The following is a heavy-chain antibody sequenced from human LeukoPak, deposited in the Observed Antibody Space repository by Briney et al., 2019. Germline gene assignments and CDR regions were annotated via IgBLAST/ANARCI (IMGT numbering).Heavy chain of an antibody. CDR2: ISAYNGNT. V-gene: IGHV1-18*01. CDR1: GYTFTSYG. Sequence: LRASVKVSCKASGYTFTSYGISWVRQAPGQGLEWMGWISAYNGNTNYAQKLQGRVTMTTDTSTSTAYMELRSLRSDDTAVYYCARVHRGLNYDILTGYYTFDYWGQGTLVTVSS. D-gene: IGHD3-9*01. J-gene: IGHJ4*02. CDR3: ARVHRGLNYDILTGYYTFDY.